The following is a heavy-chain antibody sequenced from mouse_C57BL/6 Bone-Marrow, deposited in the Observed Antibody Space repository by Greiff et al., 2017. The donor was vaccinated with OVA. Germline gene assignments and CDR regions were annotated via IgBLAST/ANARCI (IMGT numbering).Heavy chain of an antibody. V-gene: IGHV14-4*01. CDR1: GFNIKDDY. J-gene: IGHJ3*01. CDR3: TTRRWFAY. Sequence: EVQRVESGAELVRPGASVKLSCTASGFNIKDDYMHWVKQRPEQGLEWIGWIDPENGDTEYASKFQGKATITADTSSNTAYLQLSSLTSEDTAVYYCTTRRWFAYWGQGTLVTVSA. CDR2: IDPENGDT.